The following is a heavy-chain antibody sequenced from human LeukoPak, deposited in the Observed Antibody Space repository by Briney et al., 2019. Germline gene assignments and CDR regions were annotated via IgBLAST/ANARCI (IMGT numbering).Heavy chain of an antibody. V-gene: IGHV1-18*01. D-gene: IGHD3-16*01. Sequence: GASVKVSCKASGYTFTSYGISWVRQAPGQGLEWMGWISAYNGNTKYAQKLQGRVTMTTDTSTSTAYLELRSLRSDDTAVYYCARDHDGGCPDYWGQGTLVTVSS. CDR1: GYTFTSYG. CDR3: ARDHDGGCPDY. J-gene: IGHJ4*02. CDR2: ISAYNGNT.